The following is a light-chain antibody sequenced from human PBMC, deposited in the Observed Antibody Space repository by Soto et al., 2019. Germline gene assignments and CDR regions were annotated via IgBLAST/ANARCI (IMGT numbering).Light chain of an antibody. CDR2: GAS. Sequence: EIVLTQSPGTVSLSPGERATLSCRASQSVTSSYLAWYQQKPGQAPRLLIYGASSRATGIPDRFSGSGSGTDFTLTISRLEPADFAVYYCQQYGSSLFSFGPEPKVDIK. J-gene: IGKJ3*01. CDR3: QQYGSSLFS. V-gene: IGKV3-20*01. CDR1: QSVTSSY.